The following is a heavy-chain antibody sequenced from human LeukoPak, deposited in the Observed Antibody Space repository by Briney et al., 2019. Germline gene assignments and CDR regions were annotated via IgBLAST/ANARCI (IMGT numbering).Heavy chain of an antibody. CDR2: INPSGGST. V-gene: IGHV1-46*01. J-gene: IGHJ6*02. D-gene: IGHD2-2*02. Sequence: ASVKVSCKASGYTFTGYYMHWVRQAPGQGLEWMGIINPSGGSTSYAQKFQGRVTMTRDTSTSTVYMELSSLRSEDTAVYYCARVWGYCSSTSCYSLYYYGMDVWGQGTTVTVSS. CDR1: GYTFTGYY. CDR3: ARVWGYCSSTSCYSLYYYGMDV.